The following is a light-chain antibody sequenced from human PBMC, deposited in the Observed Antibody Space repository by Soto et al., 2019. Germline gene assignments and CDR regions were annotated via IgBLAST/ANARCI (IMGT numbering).Light chain of an antibody. CDR1: QSVSRSY. J-gene: IGKJ5*01. V-gene: IGKV3-20*01. CDR2: GAS. CDR3: QQYGSSPIT. Sequence: EIVLTQSPGTLFLSPGERATLSCRASQSVSRSYLAWYQQKPGQAPRPLIFGASSRATGIPDRFSGSGSGTDFTLTVSRLEPEDFAVYYCQQYGSSPITFGQGTRLDIK.